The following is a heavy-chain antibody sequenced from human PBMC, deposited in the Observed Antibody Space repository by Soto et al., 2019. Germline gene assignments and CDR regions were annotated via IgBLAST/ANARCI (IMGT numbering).Heavy chain of an antibody. Sequence: QVQLQESGPGLVKPSETLSLTCTVSGGSISSDYWSWIRQPAGKGLEWIGRIYISENTHYNPSLXXXXXXSXXXXXXQLXLNLSSVTAADTAVYYCARGVGRSSWTSFDSWGQGTLVTVSA. V-gene: IGHV4-4*07. J-gene: IGHJ4*02. CDR1: GGSISSDY. CDR3: ARGVGRSSWTSFDS. CDR2: IYISENT. D-gene: IGHD6-13*01.